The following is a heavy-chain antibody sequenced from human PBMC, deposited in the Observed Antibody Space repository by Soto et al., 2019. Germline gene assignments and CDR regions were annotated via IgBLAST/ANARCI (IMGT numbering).Heavy chain of an antibody. CDR1: GFTFSSYA. V-gene: IGHV3-23*01. CDR2: ISGSAIST. J-gene: IGHJ4*01. Sequence: EVHLLESGGGFVQPGGSLRLSCVASGFTFSSYAMTWVRQAPGKGLEWVASISGSAISTEYADSVRVRFTISRDNSKNTVFLQMQSLRADDSATYYCVNWNDEDVDWGQGTLVAVSS. D-gene: IGHD1-1*01. CDR3: VNWNDEDVD.